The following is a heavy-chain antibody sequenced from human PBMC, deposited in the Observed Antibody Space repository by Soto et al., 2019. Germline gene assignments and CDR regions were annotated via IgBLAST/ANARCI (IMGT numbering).Heavy chain of an antibody. Sequence: EVQLVESGGGLVQPAGSLRLSCAASGFTFTNYWMHWVRQAPGKGLVWVSRIDSDGSSTVYVASVKGRITISRDNAKNTLYLRMNSLGAADTALYNCTRSITGYSYADTWGQGTLATVAS. CDR2: IDSDGSST. CDR3: TRSITGYSYADT. J-gene: IGHJ5*02. V-gene: IGHV3-74*01. D-gene: IGHD3-16*01. CDR1: GFTFTNYW.